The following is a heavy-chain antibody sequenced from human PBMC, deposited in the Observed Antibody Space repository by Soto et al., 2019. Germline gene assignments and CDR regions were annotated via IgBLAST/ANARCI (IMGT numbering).Heavy chain of an antibody. D-gene: IGHD6-19*01. Sequence: GGSLRLSCAASGFTFSSYAMHWVRQAPGKGLEWVAVISYDGSNKYYADSVKGRFTISRDTSKNTVSLQMNSLRGEDTALYFCARPPFYSDGWDDYWGQGTQVTVSS. CDR2: ISYDGSNK. CDR1: GFTFSSYA. V-gene: IGHV3-30-3*01. J-gene: IGHJ4*02. CDR3: ARPPFYSDGWDDY.